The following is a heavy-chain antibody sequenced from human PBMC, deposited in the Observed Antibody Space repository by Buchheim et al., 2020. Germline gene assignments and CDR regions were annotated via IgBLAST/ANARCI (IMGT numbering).Heavy chain of an antibody. CDR3: ARDSYNWNNDTYFDY. CDR1: GGSISSGGYY. CDR2: IYYTGST. Sequence: QVQLQESGPGLVKPSQTLSLTCTVSGGSISSGGYYWSWIRQHPGKGLEWIGYIYYTGSTYYNPSLKSRVTISIDTSQNQFSLNLSSVTAADTAVYYCARDSYNWNNDTYFDYWGQGTL. V-gene: IGHV4-31*03. D-gene: IGHD1/OR15-1a*01. J-gene: IGHJ4*02.